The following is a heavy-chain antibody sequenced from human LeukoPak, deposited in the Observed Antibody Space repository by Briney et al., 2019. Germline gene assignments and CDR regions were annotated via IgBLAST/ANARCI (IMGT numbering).Heavy chain of an antibody. V-gene: IGHV4-59*01. CDR1: GVSISNYY. J-gene: IGHJ4*02. CDR3: AREAYCGGDCYSGFDY. D-gene: IGHD2-21*02. Sequence: PSETLSLTCTVSGVSISNYYWSWIRQPPGKGLEWIGYIYYSGSTNYNPSLKSRVTISVDTSKNRFSLKLSSVTAADTAVYYCAREAYCGGDCYSGFDYWGQGTLVTVSS. CDR2: IYYSGST.